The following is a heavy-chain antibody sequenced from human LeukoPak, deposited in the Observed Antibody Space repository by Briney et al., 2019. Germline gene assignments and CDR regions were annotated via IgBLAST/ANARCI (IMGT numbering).Heavy chain of an antibody. Sequence: PGGSLRLSCAASGFTFSSYWMHWVRQAPGKGLVWVSRINSDGSSTNYADSVKGRFTISRDNAKNTLYLQMNSLRAEDTAVYFCATEYYDFWSGYYNKGDYWGLGTLVTVSS. J-gene: IGHJ4*02. CDR1: GFTFSSYW. CDR2: INSDGSST. V-gene: IGHV3-74*01. D-gene: IGHD3-3*01. CDR3: ATEYYDFWSGYYNKGDY.